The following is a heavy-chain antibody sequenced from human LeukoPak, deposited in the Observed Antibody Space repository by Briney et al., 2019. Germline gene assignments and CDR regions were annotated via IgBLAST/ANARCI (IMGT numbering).Heavy chain of an antibody. D-gene: IGHD3-9*01. V-gene: IGHV1-24*01. J-gene: IGHJ4*02. Sequence: GASVKVSCKVSGSSLIEVAMHXXRXXPGKXXXWXGSFDPEDGEDGETHYAQKFQGRVTMTXDASTDTAYMELTSLSSEDTALYYCAMTDRYAGRPFDYWGQGTLVTVSS. CDR3: AMTDRYAGRPFDY. CDR1: GSSLIEVA. CDR2: FDPEDGEDGET.